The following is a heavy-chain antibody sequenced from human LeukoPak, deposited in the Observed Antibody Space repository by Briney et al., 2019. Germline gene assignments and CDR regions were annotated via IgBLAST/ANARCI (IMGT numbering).Heavy chain of an antibody. V-gene: IGHV1-69*05. CDR2: IIPIFGTA. D-gene: IGHD5-18*01. J-gene: IGHJ4*02. CDR3: ASGGYSYGIYFDY. Sequence: AASVKVSCKASGGTFISYAISWVRQAPGQGLEWMGGIIPIFGTANYAQKFQGRVTITTDESTSTAYMELSSLRSEDTAVYYCASGGYSYGIYFDYWGQGTLVTVSS. CDR1: GGTFISYA.